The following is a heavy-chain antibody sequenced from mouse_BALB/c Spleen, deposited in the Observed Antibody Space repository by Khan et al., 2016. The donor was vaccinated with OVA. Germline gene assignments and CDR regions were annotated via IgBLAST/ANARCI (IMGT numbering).Heavy chain of an antibody. CDR1: GYSITSDYA. CDR2: ISYSGNT. V-gene: IGHV3-2*02. J-gene: IGHJ2*01. Sequence: EVQLQQSGPGLVKPSQSLSLTCTVTGYSITSDYAWNWIRQFPGNNLEWMGYISYSGNTKYTPSLKSRISITRDTSKNQFFLTLNSVTIEDTATYYGARIKGGDFDYWGQGTTLTVSS. CDR3: ARIKGGDFDY.